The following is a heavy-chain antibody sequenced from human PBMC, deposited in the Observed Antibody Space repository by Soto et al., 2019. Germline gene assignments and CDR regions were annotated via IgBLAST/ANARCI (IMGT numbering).Heavy chain of an antibody. CDR1: CDSMTKYY. D-gene: IGHD1-26*01. CDR2: IYTSGST. Sequence: SGTLSLTGTVSCDSMTKYYWICIRQPAGKGLEWIGRIYTSGSTNYNPSLKSRVTMSIDTSNNHFSLSLKSVTAADTAVYYCARTVGAAYYFDFWGQGALVT. CDR3: ARTVGAAYYFDF. J-gene: IGHJ4*02. V-gene: IGHV4-4*07.